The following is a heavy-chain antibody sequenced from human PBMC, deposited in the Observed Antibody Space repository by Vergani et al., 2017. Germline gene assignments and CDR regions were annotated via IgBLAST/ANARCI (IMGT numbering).Heavy chain of an antibody. Sequence: EVQLLESGGGLVQPGGSLRLSCAASGFTFSSYAMSWVRQAPGTGLEWVSAISGSGGSTYYADSVKGRFTISRDNSKNTLYLQMNSLRAEDTAVYYCARGDPVRGYSYCYLSSYYYYGMDVWGQGTTVTVSS. V-gene: IGHV3-23*01. CDR2: ISGSGGST. CDR1: GFTFSSYA. J-gene: IGHJ6*02. D-gene: IGHD5-18*01. CDR3: ARGDPVRGYSYCYLSSYYYYGMDV.